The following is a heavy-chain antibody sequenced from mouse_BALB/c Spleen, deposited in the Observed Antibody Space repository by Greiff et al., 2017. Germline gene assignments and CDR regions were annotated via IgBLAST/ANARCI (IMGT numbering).Heavy chain of an antibody. J-gene: IGHJ3*01. Sequence: VKLMESGPELVKPGASVKISCKASGYAFSSSWMNWVKQRPGQGLEWIGRIYPGDGDTNYNGKFKGKATLTADKSSSTAYMQLSSLTSVDSAVYFCARSGDGYDGAWFADWGQGTLVTVSA. CDR1: GYAFSSSW. D-gene: IGHD2-2*01. CDR3: ARSGDGYDGAWFAD. CDR2: IYPGDGDT. V-gene: IGHV1-82*01.